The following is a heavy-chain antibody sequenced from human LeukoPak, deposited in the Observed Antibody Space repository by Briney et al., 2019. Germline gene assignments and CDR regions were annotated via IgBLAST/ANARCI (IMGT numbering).Heavy chain of an antibody. J-gene: IGHJ4*02. Sequence: RGSLRLSCAASGFTFSRYWMSWVRQAPGKGLEWVANIKEDGSVKYYVESVKGRFTISRDNAKNSLYLQMNSLRAEDTAVYYCAASMTMFDYWGQGTLVT. V-gene: IGHV3-7*02. CDR2: IKEDGSVK. D-gene: IGHD4/OR15-4a*01. CDR1: GFTFSRYW. CDR3: AASMTMFDY.